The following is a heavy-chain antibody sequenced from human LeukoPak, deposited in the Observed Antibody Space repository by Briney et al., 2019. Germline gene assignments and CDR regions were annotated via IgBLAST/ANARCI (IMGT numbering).Heavy chain of an antibody. V-gene: IGHV3-33*01. D-gene: IGHD2-15*01. J-gene: IGHJ6*02. CDR2: IWYDGSNK. CDR1: GFTFSSYG. Sequence: PGRSLRLSCAASGFTFSSYGMHWVRQAPGKGLEWVAVIWYDGSNKYYADSVKGRFTISRDNSKNTLYLQMNSLRAEDTAVYYCARDGRRGYCSGGSCYYDYYYYGMDVWGQGTTVTVSS. CDR3: ARDGRRGYCSGGSCYYDYYYYGMDV.